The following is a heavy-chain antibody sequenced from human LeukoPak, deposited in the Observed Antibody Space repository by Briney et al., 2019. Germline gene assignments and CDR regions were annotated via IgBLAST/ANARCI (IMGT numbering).Heavy chain of an antibody. CDR2: IYTSGST. J-gene: IGHJ5*02. CDR3: AREGRQQLVIFHRAFRWFDP. Sequence: SETPSLTCTVAGGSISSYYWSWIRQPAGKGLEWIGRIYTSGSTNYNPSLKSRVTMSVDTSKNQFSLKLSSVTAADTAVYYCAREGRQQLVIFHRAFRWFDPWGQGTLVTVSS. D-gene: IGHD6-13*01. V-gene: IGHV4-4*07. CDR1: GGSISSYY.